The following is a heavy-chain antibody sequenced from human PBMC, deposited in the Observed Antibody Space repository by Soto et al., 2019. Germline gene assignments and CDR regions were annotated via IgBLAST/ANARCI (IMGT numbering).Heavy chain of an antibody. Sequence: EVQLLESGGGLVQPGESLRLSCAASGFTFSSYAMTWVRQAPGKGLEWGSSISGSGDYTYFADSVKGQFTISRDNSKDTLYLQMSSLRVEDTAIYYCAKDSRSHPQGWFDPWGQGTLVTVSS. J-gene: IGHJ5*02. CDR3: AKDSRSHPQGWFDP. V-gene: IGHV3-23*01. D-gene: IGHD2-15*01. CDR1: GFTFSSYA. CDR2: ISGSGDYT.